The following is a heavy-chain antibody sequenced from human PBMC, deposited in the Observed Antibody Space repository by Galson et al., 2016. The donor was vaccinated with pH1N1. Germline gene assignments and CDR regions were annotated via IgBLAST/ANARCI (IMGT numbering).Heavy chain of an antibody. V-gene: IGHV1-69*13. J-gene: IGHJ4*02. Sequence: SVKVPCKASGVTFSSYVISWVRQAPGQGLEWMGGIIPIFRKAKYAQKFQGRVTITADESTSVAFMEVTSLTSEDTAVYYCARLDGGDLNYWGQGTLVTVTS. CDR3: ARLDGGDLNY. CDR1: GVTFSSYV. D-gene: IGHD2-21*02. CDR2: IIPIFRKA.